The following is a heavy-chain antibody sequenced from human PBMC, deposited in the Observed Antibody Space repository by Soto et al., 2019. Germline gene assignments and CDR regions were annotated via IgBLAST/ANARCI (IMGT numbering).Heavy chain of an antibody. V-gene: IGHV3-30-3*01. CDR1: GFTFSSYA. CDR3: ARGDVDTAMVSYYGMDV. CDR2: ISYDGSNK. J-gene: IGHJ6*02. D-gene: IGHD5-18*01. Sequence: GGSLRLSCAASGFTFSSYAMHWVRQAPGKGLEWVAVISYDGSNKYYADSVKGRFTISRDNSKNTLYLQMNSLRAEDTAVYYCARGDVDTAMVSYYGMDVWGQGTTVTVSS.